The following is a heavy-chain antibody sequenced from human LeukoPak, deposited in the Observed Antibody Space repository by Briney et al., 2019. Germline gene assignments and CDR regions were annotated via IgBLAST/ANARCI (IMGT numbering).Heavy chain of an antibody. V-gene: IGHV3-23*01. J-gene: IGHJ4*02. CDR3: AKDLQGSSWYSPDY. D-gene: IGHD6-13*01. CDR2: ISGSGGST. CDR1: GFTFSGYA. Sequence: GGFLRLSCAASGFTFSGYAMTWVRQGPGKGLEWVSIISGSGGSTYYAASVKGRFTISRDNSKNTLYLQMNSLRAEDTAVYYCAKDLQGSSWYSPDYWGQGTLVTVSS.